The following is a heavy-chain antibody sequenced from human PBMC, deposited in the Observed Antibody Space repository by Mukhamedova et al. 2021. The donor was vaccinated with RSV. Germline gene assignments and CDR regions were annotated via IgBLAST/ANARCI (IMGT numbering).Heavy chain of an antibody. J-gene: IGHJ4*02. Sequence: VRQAPGKGLEWVSYISSSSSTIYYADSVKGRFTISRDNAKNSLYLQMNSLRAEDTAVYYCARAQVGPEYYGSGSYDYWGQGTLVT. D-gene: IGHD3-10*01. CDR3: ARAQVGPEYYGSGSYDY. V-gene: IGHV3-48*04. CDR2: ISSSSSTI.